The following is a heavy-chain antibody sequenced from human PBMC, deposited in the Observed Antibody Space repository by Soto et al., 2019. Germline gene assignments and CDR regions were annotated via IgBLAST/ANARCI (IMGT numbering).Heavy chain of an antibody. Sequence: ASVKVSCKASGYTFTSYDINWVRQATGQGLEWMGWMNPNSGSTYYNPSLKSRVTISVDTSKNQFSLKLSSVTAADTAVYYCARDRFANWFDPWGQGTLVTVSS. V-gene: IGHV1-8*01. J-gene: IGHJ5*02. CDR2: MNPNSGST. D-gene: IGHD3-3*01. CDR3: ARDRFANWFDP. CDR1: GYTFTSYD.